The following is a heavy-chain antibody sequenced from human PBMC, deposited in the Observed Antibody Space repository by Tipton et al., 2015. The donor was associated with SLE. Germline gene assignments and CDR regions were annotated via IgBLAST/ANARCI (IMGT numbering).Heavy chain of an antibody. CDR3: ARYYYDSSGYYFDY. CDR1: GGSISSSSYY. J-gene: IGHJ4*02. V-gene: IGHV4-39*07. CDR2: TYYSGST. Sequence: TLSLTCTVSGGSISSSSYYWGWIRQPPGKGLEWIGSTYYSGSTNYNPSLKSRVTISVDTSKNQFSLKMSSVTAADTAVYYCARYYYDSSGYYFDYWGQGTLVTVSS. D-gene: IGHD3-22*01.